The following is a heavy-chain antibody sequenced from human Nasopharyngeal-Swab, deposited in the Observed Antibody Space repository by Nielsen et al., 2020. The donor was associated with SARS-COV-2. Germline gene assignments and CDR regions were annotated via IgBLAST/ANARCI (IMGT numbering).Heavy chain of an antibody. CDR2: ISYDGSNK. CDR3: AREGDIVVVQDAFDI. J-gene: IGHJ3*02. D-gene: IGHD2-2*01. V-gene: IGHV3-30*04. CDR1: GFTFSSYA. Sequence: GGSLRLSCAASGFTFSSYAMHWARQAPGKGLEWVAVISYDGSNKYYADSVKGRFTISRDNSKNTLYLQMNSLRAEDTAVYYCAREGDIVVVQDAFDIWGQGTMVTVSS.